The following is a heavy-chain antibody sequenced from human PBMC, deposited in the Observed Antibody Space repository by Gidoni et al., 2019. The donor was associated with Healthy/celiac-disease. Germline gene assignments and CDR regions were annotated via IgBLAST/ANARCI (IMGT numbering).Heavy chain of an antibody. V-gene: IGHV4-39*01. D-gene: IGHD2-21*02. Sequence: QLQLQASGPGLVKPSETLSLTCTVSGGSIRSSRYYWGWIRQPPGKGLEWIGSIYYRGSTYYNPSLKSRVTISVDTSKNQFSLKLSSVTAADTAVYYCARQIVYCGGDCYPGGWFDPWGQGTLVTVSS. CDR1: GGSIRSSRYY. CDR3: ARQIVYCGGDCYPGGWFDP. J-gene: IGHJ5*02. CDR2: IYYRGST.